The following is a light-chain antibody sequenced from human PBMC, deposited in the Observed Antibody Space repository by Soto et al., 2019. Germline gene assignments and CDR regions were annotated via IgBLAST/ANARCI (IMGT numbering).Light chain of an antibody. Sequence: EIVLTQSPGTLSLSPGERATLSCSASQSVSSSYLAWHQQKPGQTPRLLVYGASNRATGIPDRFSGSGSGTDFTLTISRLEPEDFAVYYCQQHGSSPITFGQGTRLEIK. CDR1: QSVSSSY. V-gene: IGKV3-20*01. CDR2: GAS. CDR3: QQHGSSPIT. J-gene: IGKJ5*01.